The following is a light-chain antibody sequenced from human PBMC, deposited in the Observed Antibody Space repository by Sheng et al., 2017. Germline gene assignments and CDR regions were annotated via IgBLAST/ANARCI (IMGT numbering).Light chain of an antibody. CDR2: GAS. CDR1: QSLSSPF. CDR3: QQYNSYPVT. V-gene: IGKV3-20*01. Sequence: EIVLTQSPGTLSLSPGESATLSCRTSQSLSSPFLAWYQQKPGQAPRLLIYGASSRTTGIPDRFSGSGSGTEFTLTISSLQPDDFATYYCQQYNSYPVTFGGGTKVDIK. J-gene: IGKJ4*01.